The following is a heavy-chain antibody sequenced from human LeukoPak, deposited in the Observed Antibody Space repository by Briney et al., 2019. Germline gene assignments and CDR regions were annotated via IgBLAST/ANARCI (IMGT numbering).Heavy chain of an antibody. CDR3: ARRLGLRWDLQAFDI. J-gene: IGHJ3*02. D-gene: IGHD4-23*01. V-gene: IGHV1-3*01. CDR1: GYTFTSYA. Sequence: ASVKVSCKASGYTFTSYAMHWVRQAPGQRLEWMGWINAGNGNTKYSQEFQGRVTITRNTSISTAYMELSSLKSDDTAVYYCARRLGLRWDLQAFDIWGQGTMVTVSS. CDR2: INAGNGNT.